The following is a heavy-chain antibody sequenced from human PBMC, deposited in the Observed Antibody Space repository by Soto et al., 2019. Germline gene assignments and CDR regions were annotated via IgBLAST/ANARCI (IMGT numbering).Heavy chain of an antibody. J-gene: IGHJ4*02. CDR3: AKRSSSSTFDY. CDR2: ISGSDDST. V-gene: IGHV3-23*01. CDR1: GFTFSSYA. D-gene: IGHD6-6*01. Sequence: GGSLRLSCAASGFTFSSYAMSWVRQAPGKGLEWVSVISGSDDSTYYADSVKGRFTISRDNSKNTLYLQMNSLRAEDAAVYYCAKRSSSSTFDYWGQGTLVTVSS.